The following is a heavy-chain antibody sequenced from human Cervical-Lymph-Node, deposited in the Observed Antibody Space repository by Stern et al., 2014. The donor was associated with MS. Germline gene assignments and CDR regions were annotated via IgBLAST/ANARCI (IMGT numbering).Heavy chain of an antibody. J-gene: IGHJ4*02. CDR1: GFTFSSYS. CDR3: ARGRGGNYRYYFDY. D-gene: IGHD4-23*01. Sequence: EVQLVESGGGLVKPGGSLRLSFAASGFTFSSYSMNWVRQAPGKGLEWVASISSGGSYIYYADSLKGRFTISRDNAKNSLYLQMNSLRAEDTAVYYCARGRGGNYRYYFDYWGQGTLVTVSS. CDR2: ISSGGSYI. V-gene: IGHV3-21*01.